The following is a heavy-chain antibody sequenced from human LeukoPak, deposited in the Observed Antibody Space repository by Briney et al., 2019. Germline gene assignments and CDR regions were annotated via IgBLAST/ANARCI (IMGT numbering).Heavy chain of an antibody. CDR2: IYFGGGT. V-gene: IGHV3-66*01. CDR3: ARDPPRVDYYDSSGYYP. Sequence: GGSLRLSCAASGFTVGSSHMNWVRQAPGKGLEWVSVIYFGGGTYYADSVKGRFTISRDNAKNPLYLQMNSLRAEDTAVYYCARDPPRVDYYDSSGYYPWGQGTLVTVSS. J-gene: IGHJ5*02. CDR1: GFTVGSSH. D-gene: IGHD3-22*01.